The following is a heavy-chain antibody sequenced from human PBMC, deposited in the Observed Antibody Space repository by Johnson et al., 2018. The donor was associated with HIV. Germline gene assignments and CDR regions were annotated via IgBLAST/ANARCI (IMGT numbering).Heavy chain of an antibody. CDR2: IGTAGDT. CDR1: GFTFSSYD. CDR3: ARECSGGSCYPLDHDAFDI. J-gene: IGHJ3*02. V-gene: IGHV3-13*01. D-gene: IGHD2-15*01. Sequence: MLLVESGGGLVQPGGSLRLSCAASGFTFSSYDMHWVRQATGKGLEWVSAIGTAGDTSYPGSVKGRFTISRENAKNSLYLQMNSLRAEDTAVYYCARECSGGSCYPLDHDAFDIWGQGTMVTVSS.